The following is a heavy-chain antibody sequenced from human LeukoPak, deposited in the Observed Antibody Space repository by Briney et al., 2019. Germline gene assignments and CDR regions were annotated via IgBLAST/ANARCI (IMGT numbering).Heavy chain of an antibody. V-gene: IGHV3-53*04. Sequence: GGSLRLSCAASGFTVSGNCMTWVRQAPGKGLEWVSVIYSGNSTYYADSVKGQFTISRHTSKNTLYLQMNSLRAEDTAVYYCARGKSVLDFWGQGTLVTVSS. CDR3: ARGKSVLDF. D-gene: IGHD5/OR15-5a*01. CDR1: GFTVSGNC. J-gene: IGHJ4*02. CDR2: IYSGNST.